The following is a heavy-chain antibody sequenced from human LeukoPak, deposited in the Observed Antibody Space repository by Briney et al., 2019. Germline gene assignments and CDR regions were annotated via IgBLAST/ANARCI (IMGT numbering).Heavy chain of an antibody. CDR3: ARVRAAAGAAFDI. Sequence: GGSLRLSCAASGFTFSSYEMNWVRQAPGKGLEWVSYISSSGSTIYYADSVKGRFTISRDNAKNSLYLQMNSLRAEDTAVYYCARVRAAAGAAFDIWGQGTMVTVSS. D-gene: IGHD6-13*01. CDR2: ISSSGSTI. V-gene: IGHV3-48*03. J-gene: IGHJ3*02. CDR1: GFTFSSYE.